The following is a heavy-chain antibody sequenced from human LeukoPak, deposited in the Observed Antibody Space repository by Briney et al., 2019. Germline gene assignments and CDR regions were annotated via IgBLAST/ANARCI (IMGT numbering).Heavy chain of an antibody. V-gene: IGHV3-48*04. CDR2: ISSSDNTI. J-gene: IGHJ4*02. D-gene: IGHD2-15*01. Sequence: PGGSLRLSCAASGFTFSRHSMNWVRQAPGKGLAWVPYISSSDNTIYYADSVKGRFTISRDNAKNSLFLQMNGLRAEDTAVYYCAKVQDIVVVVAAYFDYWGQGTLVTVSS. CDR1: GFTFSRHS. CDR3: AKVQDIVVVVAAYFDY.